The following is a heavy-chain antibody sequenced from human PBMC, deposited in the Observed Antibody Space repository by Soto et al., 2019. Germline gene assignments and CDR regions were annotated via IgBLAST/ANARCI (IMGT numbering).Heavy chain of an antibody. CDR1: GYTFMNYA. V-gene: IGHV1-18*01. CDR3: VRCYCSVGSCYTCWHFDL. D-gene: IGHD2-15*01. Sequence: QVQRVQSGAEVKEPGASVKLSCKASGYTFMNYAISWVRQAPGQGLEWMGWISPSTGDTDQAQNFQGRVTMTLDTSTNTANLELRTLRSDDSAVYYCVRCYCSVGSCYTCWHFDLWGRGTLVTVSS. CDR2: ISPSTGDT. J-gene: IGHJ2*01.